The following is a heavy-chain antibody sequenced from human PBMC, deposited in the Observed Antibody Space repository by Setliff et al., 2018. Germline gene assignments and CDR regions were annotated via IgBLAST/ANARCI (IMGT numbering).Heavy chain of an antibody. CDR2: ISPYNDNT. CDR3: SRLVRYCSKTTCQTASGAEL. CDR1: GYMFKRYG. D-gene: IGHD2-8*01. J-gene: IGHJ4*02. Sequence: ASVKVSCKASGYMFKRYGINWMRQAPGQGFEWMGWISPYNDNTKSAQKFQDRITMTTDASTSTAYMELRGLTSDDTAVYYCSRLVRYCSKTTCQTASGAELWGQGTLVTVSS. V-gene: IGHV1-18*04.